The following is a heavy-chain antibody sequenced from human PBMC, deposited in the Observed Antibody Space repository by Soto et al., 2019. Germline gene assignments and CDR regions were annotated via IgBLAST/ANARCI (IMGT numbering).Heavy chain of an antibody. CDR3: ARRVESGVIINYYFDY. D-gene: IGHD3-10*01. V-gene: IGHV1-46*01. CDR1: GYTFTSYY. J-gene: IGHJ4*02. Sequence: ASVKVSCKASGYTFTSYYMHWVRQAPGQGLEWMGIINPSGGSTSYAQKFQGRVTMTRDTSTSTVYMELSSLRSEDTAVYYCARRVESGVIINYYFDYWGQGTLVTGSS. CDR2: INPSGGST.